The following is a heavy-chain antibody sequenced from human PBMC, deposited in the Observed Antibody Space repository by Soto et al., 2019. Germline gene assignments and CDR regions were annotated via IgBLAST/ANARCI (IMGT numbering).Heavy chain of an antibody. V-gene: IGHV3-7*01. CDR3: VRTPRSDIL. Sequence: GGSLRLSCAASGFTFNSYWMNWVRQPPGKGLEWVGNIKEDGSEKYYVDSVKGRFTISRDNAKNSLYLQMNSLRDEDTAVYYCVRTPRSDILWGQGTLVTVSS. J-gene: IGHJ4*02. CDR1: GFTFNSYW. CDR2: IKEDGSEK. D-gene: IGHD2-15*01.